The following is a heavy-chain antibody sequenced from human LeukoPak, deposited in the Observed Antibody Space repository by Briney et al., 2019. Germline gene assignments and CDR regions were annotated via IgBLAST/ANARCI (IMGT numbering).Heavy chain of an antibody. V-gene: IGHV4-34*01. CDR3: ARVTMRRGLPRRYFDY. Sequence: TLSLTCAVYGGSFSGYYWSWIRQPPGKGLEWIGEINHCGSTNYNPSLKSRVTISVDTSKNQFSLKLSSVTAADTAVYYCARVTMRRGLPRRYFDYWGQGTLVTVSS. D-gene: IGHD2-15*01. J-gene: IGHJ4*02. CDR1: GGSFSGYY. CDR2: INHCGST.